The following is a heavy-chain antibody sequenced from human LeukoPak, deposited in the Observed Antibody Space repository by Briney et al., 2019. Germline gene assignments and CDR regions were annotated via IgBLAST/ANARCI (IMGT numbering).Heavy chain of an antibody. CDR3: TREARAGNWFDP. D-gene: IGHD5-12*01. V-gene: IGHV1-2*02. Sequence: ASVKVSCKASGYTFNNYYIHWVQQAPGQGLEWMGWINPDSGDTKYQGRVTMTRDTSINTLYMELSRLTYDDTAIFYCTREARAGNWFDPWGQGTLITVSS. CDR1: GYTFNNYY. CDR2: INPDSGDT. J-gene: IGHJ5*02.